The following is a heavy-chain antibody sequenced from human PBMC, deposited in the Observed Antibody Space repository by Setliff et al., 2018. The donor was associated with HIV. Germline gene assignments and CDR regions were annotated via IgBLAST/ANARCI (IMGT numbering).Heavy chain of an antibody. CDR2: IYPGDSDT. CDR3: ARGSYYYGSGSYFAFDI. Sequence: GESLKISCKGSGYSFTSYWIGWVRQMPGKGLEWMGIIYPGDSDTKYSPSFQGQVTISADKSISTAYLQWSRLKASDTAMYYCARGSYYYGSGSYFAFDIWGQGTMVTVSS. V-gene: IGHV5-51*01. D-gene: IGHD3-10*01. J-gene: IGHJ3*02. CDR1: GYSFTSYW.